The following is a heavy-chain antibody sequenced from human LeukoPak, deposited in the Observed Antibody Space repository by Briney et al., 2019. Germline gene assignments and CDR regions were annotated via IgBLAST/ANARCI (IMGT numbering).Heavy chain of an antibody. CDR3: ARGGYYYDSSGYASLDY. CDR2: MNPSSGNT. CDR1: GYTFTSYD. Sequence: WASVKVSCKASGYTFTSYDINWVRQATGQGLEWMGWMNPSSGNTGYAQKFQGRVTMTRNTSISTAYMELSSLRPEDTAVYYCARGGYYYDSSGYASLDYWGQGTLVTVSS. D-gene: IGHD3-22*01. J-gene: IGHJ4*02. V-gene: IGHV1-8*01.